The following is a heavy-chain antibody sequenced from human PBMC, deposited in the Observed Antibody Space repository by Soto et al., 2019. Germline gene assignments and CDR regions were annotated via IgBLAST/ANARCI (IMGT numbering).Heavy chain of an antibody. CDR1: GGSISNYY. Sequence: PSETLSLTCSVSGGSISNYYWSWIRQPPGKGLEWIGYIYYSGSTNYNPSLRGRVTISLDTSRNQFSLNLSSVTAADTAVYYCARQVGTSGFHYYCINVWGQVTTITVSS. D-gene: IGHD1-26*01. CDR2: IYYSGST. CDR3: ARQVGTSGFHYYCINV. V-gene: IGHV4-59*01. J-gene: IGHJ6*02.